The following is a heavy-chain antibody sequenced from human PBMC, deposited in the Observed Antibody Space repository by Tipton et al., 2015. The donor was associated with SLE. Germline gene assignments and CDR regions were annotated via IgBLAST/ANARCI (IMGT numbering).Heavy chain of an antibody. CDR1: DDSFSTYY. Sequence: TLSLTCTVSDDSFSTYYWSWIRQPPGGGLEWIWYIYYSGSTNYNPSPKSRVTISVDTSKNQFSLNLSSVTAADTAIYYCARVGYSGTSPYYYYYMDVWGKGTTVTVSS. CDR3: ARVGYSGTSPYYYYYMDV. D-gene: IGHD1-26*01. CDR2: IYYSGST. J-gene: IGHJ6*03. V-gene: IGHV4-59*01.